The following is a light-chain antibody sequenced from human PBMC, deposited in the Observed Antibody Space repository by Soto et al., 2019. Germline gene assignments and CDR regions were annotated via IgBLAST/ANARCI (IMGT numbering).Light chain of an antibody. CDR2: EVV. CDR3: CSFASSSTYV. CDR1: SSDVGGYDY. J-gene: IGLJ1*01. V-gene: IGLV2-14*01. Sequence: QSALTQPASVSGSPGQSITISCTGTSSDVGGYDYVSWYQRLPGKAPEVMIYEVVNRPSWGSNRFSGSKSGNTASLTISGLQAEDEADYYCCSFASSSTYVFGTGTKLTVL.